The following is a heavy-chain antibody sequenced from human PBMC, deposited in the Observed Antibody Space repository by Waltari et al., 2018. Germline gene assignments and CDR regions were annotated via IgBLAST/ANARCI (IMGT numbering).Heavy chain of an antibody. J-gene: IGHJ6*02. V-gene: IGHV3-23*04. CDR1: GSTFSSYA. Sequence: EVRLVESGGGLVQPGGSLRLPSATSGSTFSSYAMSWVRQAQGKGWGWVSSISAGGGATYYADSVKGRFTISRDISKNTLCLQVNSLRADDTAVYYCTKRGDYYYYGMAVWGQGTTVTVSS. CDR2: ISAGGGAT. CDR3: TKRGDYYYYGMAV.